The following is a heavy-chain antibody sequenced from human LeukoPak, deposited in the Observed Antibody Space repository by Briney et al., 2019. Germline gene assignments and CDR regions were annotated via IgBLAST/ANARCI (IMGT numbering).Heavy chain of an antibody. Sequence: PGGSLRLSCAASGFTFSSYAMSWVRQAPGKGLEWVSSMSGGGGSTYHADSVKGRFTISRDISKNTLYLQMTSLRAEDTAVYSCATVRQGTTRDFEYWGQGTLVTVSS. CDR3: ATVRQGTTRDFEY. CDR1: GFTFSSYA. CDR2: MSGGGGST. J-gene: IGHJ4*02. D-gene: IGHD1-7*01. V-gene: IGHV3-23*01.